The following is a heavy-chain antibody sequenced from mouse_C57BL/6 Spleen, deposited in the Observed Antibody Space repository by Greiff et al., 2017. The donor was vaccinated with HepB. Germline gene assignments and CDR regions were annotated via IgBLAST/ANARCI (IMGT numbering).Heavy chain of an antibody. CDR1: GFTFSDYY. CDR3: ARHRKDYAMDY. J-gene: IGHJ4*01. Sequence: EVQGVESGGGLVQPGGSLKLSCAASGFTFSDYYMYWVRQTPEKRLEWVAYISNGGGSTYYPDTVKGRFTISRDNAKNTLYLQMSRLKSEDTAMYYCARHRKDYAMDYWGQGTSVTVSS. CDR2: ISNGGGST. V-gene: IGHV5-12*01.